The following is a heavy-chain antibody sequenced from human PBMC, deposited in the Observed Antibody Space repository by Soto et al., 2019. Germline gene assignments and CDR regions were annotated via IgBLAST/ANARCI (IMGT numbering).Heavy chain of an antibody. V-gene: IGHV1-69*13. D-gene: IGHD2-21*02. CDR1: GGTFSSYA. CDR2: IIPIFGTA. Sequence: SVKVSCKASGGTFSSYAISWVRQAPGQGLEWMGGIIPIFGTANYAQKFQGRVTITADESTSTAYMELSSLRSEDTAMYYCASNQVATRVMMTYYYYGMDVWGQGTTVTVSS. CDR3: ASNQVATRVMMTYYYYGMDV. J-gene: IGHJ6*02.